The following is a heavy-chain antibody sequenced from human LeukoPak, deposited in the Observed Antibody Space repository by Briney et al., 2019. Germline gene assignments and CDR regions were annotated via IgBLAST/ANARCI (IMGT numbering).Heavy chain of an antibody. D-gene: IGHD3-22*01. Sequence: ASVKVSCKASGYTFTSYGISWVRQAPGQGLEWMGWISAFNGNTNYAQKLQGRVTMTTDTSTDTAYMELRSLRSDDTAVYYCAREGAFSYYDSSGYYYWGQGTLVTVSS. V-gene: IGHV1-18*01. CDR1: GYTFTSYG. CDR3: AREGAFSYYDSSGYYY. J-gene: IGHJ4*02. CDR2: ISAFNGNT.